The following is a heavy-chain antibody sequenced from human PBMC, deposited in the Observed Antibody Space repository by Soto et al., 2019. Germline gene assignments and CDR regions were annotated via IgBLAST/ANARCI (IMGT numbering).Heavy chain of an antibody. J-gene: IGHJ4*02. CDR2: IYWDDAE. Sequence: HITLKESGPTLVKPTQTLTLTCSISGVSVSTSGVGVGWIRQSPGMAPEWLALIYWDDAERYSPSLKSRLTITLDSSKHKVVLTMTNMDPVDTATYYCAHRQRDNWSHFDYWGRGILVTVAS. CDR3: AHRQRDNWSHFDY. CDR1: GVSVSTSGVG. D-gene: IGHD1-20*01. V-gene: IGHV2-5*02.